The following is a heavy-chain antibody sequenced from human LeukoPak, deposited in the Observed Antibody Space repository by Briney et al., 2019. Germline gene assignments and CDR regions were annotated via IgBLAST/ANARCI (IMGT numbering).Heavy chain of an antibody. J-gene: IGHJ6*03. V-gene: IGHV4-61*02. Sequence: SETLSLTCTVSGGSISSGSYYWSWIRQPAGKGLEWIGRIYTSGSTNYNPSLKSRATMSVDTSKNQFSLKLSSVTAADTAVYYCARDWADGYDIWGYYYYYYMDVWGKGTTVTVSS. CDR3: ARDWADGYDIWGYYYYYYMDV. D-gene: IGHD3-9*01. CDR1: GGSISSGSYY. CDR2: IYTSGST.